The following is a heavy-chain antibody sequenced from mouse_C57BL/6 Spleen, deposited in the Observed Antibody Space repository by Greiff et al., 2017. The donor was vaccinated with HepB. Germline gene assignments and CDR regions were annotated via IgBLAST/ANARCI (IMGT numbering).Heavy chain of an antibody. D-gene: IGHD2-3*01. V-gene: IGHV5-17*01. Sequence: EVKVVESGGGLMKPGGSLKLSCAASGFTFSDYGMHWVRQAPEKGLEWVAYISSGSSTIYYADTVKGRFTISRDNAKNTLFLQMTSLRSEDTAMYYCARDGYYGFYAMDYWGQGTSVTVSS. CDR1: GFTFSDYG. CDR3: ARDGYYGFYAMDY. J-gene: IGHJ4*01. CDR2: ISSGSSTI.